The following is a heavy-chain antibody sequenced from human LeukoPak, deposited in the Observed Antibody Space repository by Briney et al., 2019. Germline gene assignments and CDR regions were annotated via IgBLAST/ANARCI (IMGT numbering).Heavy chain of an antibody. D-gene: IGHD1-26*01. Sequence: ASVKVSCKASGYTFTGYYMHWVRQAPGQGLEWMGWISAYNGNTNYAQKLQGRVTMTTDTSTSTAYMELRSLRSDDTAVYYCARDLQVGATVWFDPWGQGTLVTVSS. CDR2: ISAYNGNT. CDR1: GYTFTGYY. J-gene: IGHJ5*02. CDR3: ARDLQVGATVWFDP. V-gene: IGHV1-18*04.